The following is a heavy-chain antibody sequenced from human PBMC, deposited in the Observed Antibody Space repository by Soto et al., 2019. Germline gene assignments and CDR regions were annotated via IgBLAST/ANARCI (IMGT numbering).Heavy chain of an antibody. D-gene: IGHD6-19*01. Sequence: QVQLVQSGAEVKKPGASVKVSCEASGYTFIDYYMHWVRQAPGQGFEWMGRIRPKSGGTNYAQKFQGRVTMTWDTSLNTAYMELSSLMSEDTAVYYCARPPGYISDWYYFDLWGQGTLVTVSS. CDR3: ARPPGYISDWYYFDL. J-gene: IGHJ4*02. CDR2: IRPKSGGT. CDR1: GYTFIDYY. V-gene: IGHV1-2*02.